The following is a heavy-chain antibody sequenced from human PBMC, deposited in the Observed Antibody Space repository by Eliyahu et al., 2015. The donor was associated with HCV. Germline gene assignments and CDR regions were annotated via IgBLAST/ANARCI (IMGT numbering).Heavy chain of an antibody. J-gene: IGHJ4*02. Sequence: YAASVKGRFTISRDDSKSIAYLQMNSLKTEDTAVYYCTRDPALDTAMVTRFDYWGQGTLVTVSS. V-gene: IGHV3-49*02. D-gene: IGHD5-18*01. CDR3: TRDPALDTAMVTRFDY.